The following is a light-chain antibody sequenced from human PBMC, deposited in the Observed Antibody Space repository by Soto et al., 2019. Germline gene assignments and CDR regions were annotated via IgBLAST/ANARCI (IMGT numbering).Light chain of an antibody. CDR2: GAS. J-gene: IGKJ5*01. Sequence: ETVITHSPATLSVSPGERGTLSCRASQSVSSKLVWYQQQPAQDPRLLVYGASTTAAGIPPRLSGSRCGREFTITISSMQSEDFAVNYCQQYNNRPPITFGQGTRLEIK. CDR3: QQYNNRPPIT. CDR1: QSVSSK. V-gene: IGKV3D-15*01.